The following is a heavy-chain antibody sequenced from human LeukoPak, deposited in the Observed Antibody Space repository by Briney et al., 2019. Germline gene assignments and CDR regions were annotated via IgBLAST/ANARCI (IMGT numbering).Heavy chain of an antibody. CDR2: IYYSGST. J-gene: IGHJ4*02. D-gene: IGHD2-2*01. Sequence: SETLSLTCTVSGGSISSYYWSWIRQPPGKGLEWIGYIYYSGSTNYNPSLKSRVTISVDTSKNQFSLKLSSVTAADTAVYYCARLSPFNYAIRDYWGQGTLVTVSS. CDR1: GGSISSYY. V-gene: IGHV4-59*01. CDR3: ARLSPFNYAIRDY.